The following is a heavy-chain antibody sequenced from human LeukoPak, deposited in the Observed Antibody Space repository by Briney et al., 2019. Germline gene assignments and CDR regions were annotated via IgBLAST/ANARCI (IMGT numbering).Heavy chain of an antibody. V-gene: IGHV1-2*02. CDR3: ARGSWGPPRLGWFDP. CDR1: GYTFTGYY. Sequence: ASVKVSCKASGYTFTGYYMHWVRQAPGQGLEWMGWINPNSGGTNYAQKFQGRVTMTRDTSISTAYMELSRLRSEDTAVYYCARGSWGPPRLGWFDPWGQGTLVTVSS. CDR2: INPNSGGT. J-gene: IGHJ5*02. D-gene: IGHD3-16*01.